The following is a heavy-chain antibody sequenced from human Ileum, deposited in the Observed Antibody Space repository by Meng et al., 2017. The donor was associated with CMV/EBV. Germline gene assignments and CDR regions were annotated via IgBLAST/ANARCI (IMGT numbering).Heavy chain of an antibody. J-gene: IGHJ4*02. V-gene: IGHV4-30-4*08. CDR2: VFYSGST. CDR3: ARELRYGDYYFDS. D-gene: IGHD4-17*01. CDR1: GDSIISDDHY. Sequence: QVQLPASGPGLVKSSLTLSLTCNASGDSIISDDHYWSWIRQPPGKGLEWIGYVFYSGSTYYNPSLMSRVTISVDTSKNQFSLRLSSVTAADTAVYYCARELRYGDYYFDSWGQGTLVTVSS.